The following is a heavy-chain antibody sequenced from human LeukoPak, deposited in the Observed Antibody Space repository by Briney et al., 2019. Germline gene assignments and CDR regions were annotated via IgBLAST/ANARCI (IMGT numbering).Heavy chain of an antibody. V-gene: IGHV3-48*03. D-gene: IGHD5-24*01. Sequence: PRGSLRLSCVVSGFSFSNYEMNWVRQAPGKGLEWVSHISRTGTTITYADSLRGRLTVSRDNAKNSLSLEMNSLRVEDTAVYYCARVAYNSFDVWGRGTMVTVFS. J-gene: IGHJ3*01. CDR1: GFSFSNYE. CDR2: ISRTGTTI. CDR3: ARVAYNSFDV.